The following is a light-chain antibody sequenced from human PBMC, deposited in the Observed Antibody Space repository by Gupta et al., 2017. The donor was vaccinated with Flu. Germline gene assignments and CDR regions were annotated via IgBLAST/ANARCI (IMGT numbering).Light chain of an antibody. CDR3: QQYNNWPPWT. CDR1: QSVGSS. V-gene: IGKV3-15*01. Sequence: RATLSCRASQSVGSSLAWFQQKPGQAPRLLMYGASTRATGIPARFSGSGSGTEFTLTISSLQSEDFAVYYCQQYNNWPPWTFGQGTKVEIK. J-gene: IGKJ1*01. CDR2: GAS.